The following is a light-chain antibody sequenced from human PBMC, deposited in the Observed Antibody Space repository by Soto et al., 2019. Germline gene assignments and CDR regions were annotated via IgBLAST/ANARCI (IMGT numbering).Light chain of an antibody. V-gene: IGKV1-9*01. CDR3: QQYNSYSKT. Sequence: QLTQSPSSLSASVGDRVTITCRASQGIASYLAWYQQKPGQAPNLLIYAASTLQSGVPSRFSGSGSGTDFTLTISSLQPEDFATYYCQQYNSYSKTFGQGTKVDIK. CDR1: QGIASY. J-gene: IGKJ1*01. CDR2: AAS.